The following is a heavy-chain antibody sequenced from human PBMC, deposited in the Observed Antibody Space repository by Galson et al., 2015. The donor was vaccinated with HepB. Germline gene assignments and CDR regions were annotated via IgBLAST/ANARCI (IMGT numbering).Heavy chain of an antibody. CDR2: IKTETDGGTT. CDR1: GLTFNNAW. CDR3: TTGYCSGGSCYPGGKVDYYGMDV. Sequence: SLRLSCAASGLTFNNAWMSWVRQGPGKGLEWVGRIKTETDGGTTDYAAPVKGRFIISRDDSKNTLYLQMNSLKTEDTAVYYCTTGYCSGGSCYPGGKVDYYGMDVWGQGTTVTVSS. J-gene: IGHJ6*02. V-gene: IGHV3-15*01. D-gene: IGHD2-15*01.